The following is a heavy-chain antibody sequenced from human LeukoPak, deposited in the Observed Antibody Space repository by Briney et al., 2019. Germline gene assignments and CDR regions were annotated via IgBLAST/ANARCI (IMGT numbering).Heavy chain of an antibody. V-gene: IGHV4-59*10. CDR3: TGAFDY. Sequence: PSETLSLTCAVYGGSFSGYYWSWIRQPAGKGLEWIGRIYTSGNTNYNPSLKSRVTISVDTSKNQFSLRLSSVTAADTAVYYCTGAFDYWGQGTLVTVSS. CDR2: IYTSGNT. D-gene: IGHD1-26*01. CDR1: GGSFSGYY. J-gene: IGHJ4*02.